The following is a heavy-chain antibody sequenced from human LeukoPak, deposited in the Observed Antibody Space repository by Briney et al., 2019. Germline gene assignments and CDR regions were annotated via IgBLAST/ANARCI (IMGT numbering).Heavy chain of an antibody. CDR3: ARRSELLWFGELFFDY. J-gene: IGHJ4*02. D-gene: IGHD3-10*01. Sequence: GESLKISCKGSGYSFTSYWIGWVRQMPGKGLEWMGIIYPGDSDTRYSPSSQGQVTISADKSISTAYLQWSSLKASDTAMYYCARRSELLWFGELFFDYWGQGTLVTVSS. CDR2: IYPGDSDT. V-gene: IGHV5-51*01. CDR1: GYSFTSYW.